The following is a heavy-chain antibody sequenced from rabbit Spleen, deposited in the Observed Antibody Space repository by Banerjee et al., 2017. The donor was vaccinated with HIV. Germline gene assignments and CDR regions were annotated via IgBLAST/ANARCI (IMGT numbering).Heavy chain of an antibody. CDR2: IYAGGSDNT. CDR1: GFSFSSSYW. J-gene: IGHJ4*01. D-gene: IGHD6-1*01. V-gene: IGHV1S45*01. Sequence: QEQLEESGGDLVKPEGSLTLTCTASGFSFSSSYWICWVRQAPGKGLEWIACIYAGGSDNTYYATWAKGRFTISKTSSTTVTLQLTSLTAADTATYFCARDDGSYDYIDGYFNLWGPGTLVTVS. CDR3: ARDDGSYDYIDGYFNL.